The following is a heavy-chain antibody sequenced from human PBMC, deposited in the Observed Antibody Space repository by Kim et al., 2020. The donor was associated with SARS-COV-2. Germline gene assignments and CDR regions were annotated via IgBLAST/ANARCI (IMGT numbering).Heavy chain of an antibody. Sequence: VKGRFTISRDNAKNSLYLKMNSLRAEDTAVYYCASLDSSGYYYYYGMDVWGQGTTVTVSS. V-gene: IGHV3-21*01. J-gene: IGHJ6*02. D-gene: IGHD3-22*01. CDR3: ASLDSSGYYYYYGMDV.